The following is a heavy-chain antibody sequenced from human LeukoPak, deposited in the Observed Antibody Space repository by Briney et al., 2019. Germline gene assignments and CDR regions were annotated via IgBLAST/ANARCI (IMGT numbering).Heavy chain of an antibody. CDR1: GFSLRSSE. J-gene: IGHJ6*02. V-gene: IGHV3-48*03. CDR3: AKDYTMTTVTLKGRVYYYYGMDV. D-gene: IGHD4-17*01. CDR2: INSADNVQ. Sequence: GGSLRLSCAASGFSLRSSEMNWVRQAPGKGPEWVAHINSADNVQYYTDSVRGRFTMSRDNAKDLLFLQMNSLRDDDTAVYYCAKDYTMTTVTLKGRVYYYYGMDVWGQGTTVTVSS.